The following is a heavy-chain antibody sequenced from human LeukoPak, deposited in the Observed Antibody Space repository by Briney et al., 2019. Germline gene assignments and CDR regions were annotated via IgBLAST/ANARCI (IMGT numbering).Heavy chain of an antibody. CDR2: LYAGDSDT. CDR3: ARGGYSGYDFDY. J-gene: IGHJ4*02. V-gene: IGHV5-51*01. D-gene: IGHD5-12*01. CDR1: GYSFSTYW. Sequence: GESLKISCRAPGYSFSTYWIGWVRQMPGKGLEWMGVLYAGDSDTRYSPSFQGQVALSADKSKSTAYLQWSSLKASDTAMYYCARGGYSGYDFDYWGQGTLVTVSS.